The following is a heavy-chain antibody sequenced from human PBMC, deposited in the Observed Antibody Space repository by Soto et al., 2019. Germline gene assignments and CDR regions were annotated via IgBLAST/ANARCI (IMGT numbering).Heavy chain of an antibody. Sequence: GGSLRLSCTASGFTFGDYAMSWFRQAPGKGLEGVGFIRSKAYGGTTEYAASVKGRFTISRDDSKSIAYLQMNSLKTEDTAVYYCTRDLTSGRYYYFAYWGQGTLVTVSS. CDR2: IRSKAYGGTT. V-gene: IGHV3-49*03. CDR3: TRDLTSGRYYYFAY. J-gene: IGHJ4*02. D-gene: IGHD1-20*01. CDR1: GFTFGDYA.